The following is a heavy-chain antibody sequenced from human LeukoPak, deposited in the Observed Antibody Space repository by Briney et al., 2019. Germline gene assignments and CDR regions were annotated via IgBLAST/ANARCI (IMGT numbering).Heavy chain of an antibody. Sequence: PSVTLSLTCTVSGGSISSSSYYWGWIRQPPGKGLEWIGSIYYSGSTSYNPSLKSRVTISVDTSKNQFSLKLSSVTAADTAVYYCARHESIVVVVAARGFDYWGQGTLVTVSS. J-gene: IGHJ4*02. CDR3: ARHESIVVVVAARGFDY. CDR2: IYYSGST. CDR1: GGSISSSSYY. V-gene: IGHV4-39*01. D-gene: IGHD2-15*01.